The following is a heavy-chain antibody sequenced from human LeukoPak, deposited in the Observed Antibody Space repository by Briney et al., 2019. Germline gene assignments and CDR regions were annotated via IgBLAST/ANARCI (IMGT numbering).Heavy chain of an antibody. J-gene: IGHJ6*03. CDR3: AKNGDRGAYCSGGSCYPYYYYNMDV. D-gene: IGHD2-15*01. Sequence: GGSLRLSCAASRFTFSRYGMHWVRQAPGKGLEWVAFIRYDGYNKYYADSVKGRFTISRDNSKNTLYPQMNSLRAEDTAIYYCAKNGDRGAYCSGGSCYPYYYYNMDVWGKGTTVTISS. V-gene: IGHV3-30*02. CDR2: IRYDGYNK. CDR1: RFTFSRYG.